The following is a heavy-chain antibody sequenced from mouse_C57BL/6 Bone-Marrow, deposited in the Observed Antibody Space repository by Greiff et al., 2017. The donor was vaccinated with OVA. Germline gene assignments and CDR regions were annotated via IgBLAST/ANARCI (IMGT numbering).Heavy chain of an antibody. Sequence: EVKVVESGGDLVKPGGSLKLSCAASGFTFSSYGMSWVRQTPDKRLEWVATISSGGSYTYYPDSVKGRFTISRDNAKNTLYLQMSSLKSEDTAMYYCARHEEYYGRLPLDDWGQGTTLTVSS. V-gene: IGHV5-6*01. J-gene: IGHJ2*01. D-gene: IGHD1-1*01. CDR1: GFTFSSYG. CDR2: ISSGGSYT. CDR3: ARHEEYYGRLPLDD.